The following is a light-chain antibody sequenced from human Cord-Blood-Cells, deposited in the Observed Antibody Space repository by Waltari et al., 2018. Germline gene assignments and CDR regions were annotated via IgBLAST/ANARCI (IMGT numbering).Light chain of an antibody. V-gene: IGLV2-14*03. J-gene: IGLJ3*02. CDR2: DVS. CDR3: SSYTSSSTRV. Sequence: QSALTQPASVSGSPGQSITISCTGTSSDVGGYNYVSWYQQHPGKAPKPMIYDVSNRPSGVSNRFSGSKSGNTASLTISGLQAEDEAEYYCSSYTSSSTRVFGGGTTLTVL. CDR1: SSDVGGYNY.